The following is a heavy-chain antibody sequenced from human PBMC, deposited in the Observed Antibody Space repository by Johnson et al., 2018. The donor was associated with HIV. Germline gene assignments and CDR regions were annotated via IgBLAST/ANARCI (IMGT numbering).Heavy chain of an antibody. Sequence: QVQLVESGGGVVQPGRSLRLSCAASGFTFSSYAMHWVRQAPGKGLEWVAVISYDGSNKYYADSVKGRFTISRDNSKNTLYLQMNSLRAEDTAVFYCARGALGDWVDAFDIWGQGTVGTVSS. V-gene: IGHV3-30-3*01. D-gene: IGHD3-16*01. CDR2: ISYDGSNK. CDR3: ARGALGDWVDAFDI. J-gene: IGHJ3*02. CDR1: GFTFSSYA.